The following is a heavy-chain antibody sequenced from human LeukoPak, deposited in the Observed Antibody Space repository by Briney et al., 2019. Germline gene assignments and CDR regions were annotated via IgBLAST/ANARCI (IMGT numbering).Heavy chain of an antibody. CDR1: GGSIRSDY. V-gene: IGHV4-59*01. J-gene: IGHJ5*02. CDR2: AYYSGST. Sequence: SETLSLTCTVSGGSIRSDYWSWIRQPPGKGLEWIGYAYYSGSTKYNPSLKSRVIISVDTSKNQFSLKLRSVTAADTAVYYCAREMEFNWFDPWGQGALVTVSS. CDR3: AREMEFNWFDP. D-gene: IGHD3-10*01.